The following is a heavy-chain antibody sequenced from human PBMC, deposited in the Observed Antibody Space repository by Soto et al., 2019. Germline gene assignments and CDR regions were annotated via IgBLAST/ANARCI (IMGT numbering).Heavy chain of an antibody. J-gene: IGHJ5*02. CDR2: INAGNGNT. CDR1: GYTFTSYA. CDR3: ARDGAAAAVSNWFDP. Sequence: QVQLVQSGAEVKKPGASVKVSCKASGYTFTSYAMHWVRQAPGQRLEWMGWINAGNGNTKYSQKFQGRVTITRDTSASTAYMELSSLRSEDTAVYYCARDGAAAAVSNWFDPWGQGTLVTVSS. D-gene: IGHD6-13*01. V-gene: IGHV1-3*01.